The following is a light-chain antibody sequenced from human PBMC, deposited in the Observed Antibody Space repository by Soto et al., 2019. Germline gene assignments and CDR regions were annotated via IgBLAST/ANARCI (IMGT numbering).Light chain of an antibody. J-gene: IGLJ1*01. CDR3: QSYDSSLGAHV. CDR1: SSNVGGDYT. Sequence: QSVLTQPPSVSGAPGQRVTISCTGSSSNVGGDYTVQWCQQLSGSAPKLLIFGNNKRASGVPDRFSGSKSGTSASLAITGLLAEDEGDYYCQSYDSSLGAHVFGTGTKVTVL. V-gene: IGLV1-40*01. CDR2: GNN.